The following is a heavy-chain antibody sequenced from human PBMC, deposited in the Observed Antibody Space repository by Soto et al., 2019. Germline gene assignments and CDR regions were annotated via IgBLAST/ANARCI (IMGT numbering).Heavy chain of an antibody. Sequence: PGESLKISCEGSGYTFTSHWIAWVRQMPGKGLEWMGIIFPGDSDTRYSPSFQGQVTISADKSINVAYLQWSSLKASDTAKYYCARLDHWNDKHFCNAMDVWGQGTTVTVSS. D-gene: IGHD1-1*01. V-gene: IGHV5-51*01. J-gene: IGHJ6*02. CDR3: ARLDHWNDKHFCNAMDV. CDR2: IFPGDSDT. CDR1: GYTFTSHW.